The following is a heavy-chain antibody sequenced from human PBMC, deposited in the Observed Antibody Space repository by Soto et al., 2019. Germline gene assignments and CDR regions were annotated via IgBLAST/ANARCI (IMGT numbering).Heavy chain of an antibody. D-gene: IGHD5-18*01. CDR1: FTAYY. CDR3: ARGVGLRYSYGYRYYFDY. V-gene: IGHV1-2*04. CDR2: INPNSGGT. J-gene: IGHJ4*02. Sequence: QVQLVQSGAEVKKPGASVKVSCTFTAYYMHWVRQAPGQGLEWMGWINPNSGGTNYAQKFQGWVTMTRDTSISTAYMELSRLRSDDTAVYYCARGVGLRYSYGYRYYFDYWGQGTLVTVSS.